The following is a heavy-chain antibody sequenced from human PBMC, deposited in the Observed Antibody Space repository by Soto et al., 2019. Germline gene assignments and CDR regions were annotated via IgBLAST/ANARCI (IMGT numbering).Heavy chain of an antibody. V-gene: IGHV3-30*18. Sequence: QVQLVESGGGVVQPGRSLSLSCAASGFTFSSYAMHWVRQAPGKGLEWVAVISYDGRDKYYADSVKGRFTISRDNSKNTLNLQMNSLRADDTAVYYCAKALGELSPESYDYWGQGTLITVSS. CDR2: ISYDGRDK. J-gene: IGHJ4*02. D-gene: IGHD3-16*02. CDR3: AKALGELSPESYDY. CDR1: GFTFSSYA.